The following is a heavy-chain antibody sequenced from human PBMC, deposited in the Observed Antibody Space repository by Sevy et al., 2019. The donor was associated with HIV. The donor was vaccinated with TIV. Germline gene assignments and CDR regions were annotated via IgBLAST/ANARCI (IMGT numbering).Heavy chain of an antibody. Sequence: GGSLRLSCAASGFTFTNYAMNWVRQAPGKGLEWVSTIFGARGVIYDADSLKGRFTNSRDNTKNTLYLQMDSLRAEDTAVDYCAGGRYDSSGSLDAFDIWGQGTMVTVSS. D-gene: IGHD3-22*01. V-gene: IGHV3-23*01. CDR2: IFGARGVI. J-gene: IGHJ3*02. CDR3: AGGRYDSSGSLDAFDI. CDR1: GFTFTNYA.